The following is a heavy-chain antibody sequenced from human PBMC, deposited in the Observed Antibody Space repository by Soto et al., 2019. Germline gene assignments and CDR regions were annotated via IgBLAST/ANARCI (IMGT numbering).Heavy chain of an antibody. V-gene: IGHV3-23*01. D-gene: IGHD6-13*01. CDR2: LSDSGGST. J-gene: IGHJ4*02. CDR1: GFTFSSHA. Sequence: EVQLLESGGGLVQPGGSLRLSCTASGFTFSSHAMTWVRQAPGKGLEWVSGLSDSGGSTYYADSVKGRFTISRDNSMNTLYLQMNTLRAEDTAVYYCAKVYSSWYSGFFDLWGQGTLGTVSS. CDR3: AKVYSSWYSGFFDL.